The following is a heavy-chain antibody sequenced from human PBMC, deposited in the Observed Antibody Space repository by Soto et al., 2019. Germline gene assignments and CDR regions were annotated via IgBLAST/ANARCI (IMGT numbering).Heavy chain of an antibody. Sequence: SETLSLTCTVSGDSISSTTYSWGWIRQPPGKGLEWIASISFSGTTYYNPSLKSRVTTSVDSSKNQLSLRLTSVTAADTAVYYCARHFSSPPLTVNWFDPWGQGTLVTVSS. V-gene: IGHV4-39*01. D-gene: IGHD3-3*01. CDR1: GDSISSTTYS. J-gene: IGHJ5*02. CDR3: ARHFSSPPLTVNWFDP. CDR2: ISFSGTT.